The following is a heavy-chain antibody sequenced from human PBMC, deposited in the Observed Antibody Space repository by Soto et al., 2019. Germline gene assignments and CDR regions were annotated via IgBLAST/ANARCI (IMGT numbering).Heavy chain of an antibody. CDR2: IYYSGRT. V-gene: IGHV4-39*01. Sequence: LSLTCIITGESISSSSYFWGWIRQPPGKGLEWIGSIYYSGRTYYNPSFKSRVTISIDTSKNQFSLKLSSVTATDTAVYYCARQRTTVVTQAYFAHWGQGALVTVS. CDR1: GESISSSSYF. J-gene: IGHJ4*02. CDR3: ARQRTTVVTQAYFAH. D-gene: IGHD2-21*02.